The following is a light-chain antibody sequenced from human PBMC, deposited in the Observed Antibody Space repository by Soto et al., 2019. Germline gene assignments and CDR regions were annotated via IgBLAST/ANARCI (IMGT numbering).Light chain of an antibody. CDR3: ASWDDSLKGV. Sequence: QSVLTQPPSASGTPGQRVTISCSGSSSNIGSNSVNWYQQLPGTAPKLLIYSSDQRPSGVPDRFSGSKSGTSASLAISGLQSEDEADYYCASWDDSLKGVFGGGTKLTVL. CDR2: SSD. V-gene: IGLV1-44*01. CDR1: SSNIGSNS. J-gene: IGLJ3*02.